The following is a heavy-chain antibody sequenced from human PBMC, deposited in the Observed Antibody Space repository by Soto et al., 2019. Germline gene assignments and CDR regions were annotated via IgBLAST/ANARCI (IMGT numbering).Heavy chain of an antibody. CDR1: GGSISSGGYY. J-gene: IGHJ5*01. D-gene: IGHD2-21*02. CDR2: SYYTGSS. V-gene: IGHV4-31*03. Sequence: PSETLSLTCTVSGGSISSGGYYWSWIRQHPGKGLEWVGYSYYTGSSYYNPSLKSRVTISVDASKNQLSLRLASVTAADTAVYYCARGPYCGGDCFFASWGQGALVTVSS. CDR3: ARGPYCGGDCFFAS.